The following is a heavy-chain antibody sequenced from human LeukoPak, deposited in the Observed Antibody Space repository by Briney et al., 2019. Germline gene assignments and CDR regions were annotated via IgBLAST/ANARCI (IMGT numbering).Heavy chain of an antibody. CDR1: GGSISSYY. CDR2: IYTSGST. D-gene: IGHD3-3*01. V-gene: IGHV4-4*09. CDR3: ARHITIFGAPPVWYYYYMDV. J-gene: IGHJ6*03. Sequence: PSETLSLTCTVSGGSISSYYWSWIRQPPGKGLEWIGYIYTSGSTNYNPSLKGRVTISVDTSKNQFSLKLNSVTAADTAVYYCARHITIFGAPPVWYYYYMDVWGKGTTVTVSS.